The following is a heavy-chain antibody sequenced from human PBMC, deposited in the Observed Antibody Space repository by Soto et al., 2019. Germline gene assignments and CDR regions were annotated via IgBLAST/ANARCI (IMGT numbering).Heavy chain of an antibody. CDR2: ISTAGDT. CDR3: ARGGDRFDGMDV. J-gene: IGHJ6*02. Sequence: EVQLVESGGGLVQPGGSLRLSCAASGFGFNGYDMHWVRQAPGKNLEWVAAISTAGDTYYLGSVKGRFTISREDAKNSLSLQMNSLRVGDTAVYYCARGGDRFDGMDVLGQGTTVTVSS. V-gene: IGHV3-13*01. D-gene: IGHD3-16*01. CDR1: GFGFNGYD.